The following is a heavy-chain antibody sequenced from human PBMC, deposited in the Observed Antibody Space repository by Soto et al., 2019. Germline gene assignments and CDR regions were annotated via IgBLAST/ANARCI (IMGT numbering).Heavy chain of an antibody. CDR1: GYSFTSSW. Sequence: PGESLKISCKGFGYSFTSSWIVWVRQMPGKGLEWMGIIYPGDSNTKYSPSFQGQVTISADKSISTAYLQWSSLKASDTAMYYCAKWPVGASRNWFDPWGQGTLVTVSS. CDR2: IYPGDSNT. J-gene: IGHJ5*02. V-gene: IGHV5-51*01. CDR3: AKWPVGASRNWFDP. D-gene: IGHD1-26*01.